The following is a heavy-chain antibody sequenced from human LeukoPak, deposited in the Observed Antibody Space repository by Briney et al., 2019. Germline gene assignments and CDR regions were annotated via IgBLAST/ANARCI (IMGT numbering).Heavy chain of an antibody. J-gene: IGHJ6*03. Sequence: PSETLSLTCTVSGYSISSGYYWGWIRQPPGEGLEWIGSIYHSGSTYYNPSLKSRVTISVDTSKNQFSLKLSSVTAADTAVYYCARVERGYSYGPTYYYYYMDVWGKGTTVTVSS. CDR1: GYSISSGYY. CDR2: IYHSGST. V-gene: IGHV4-38-2*02. D-gene: IGHD5-18*01. CDR3: ARVERGYSYGPTYYYYYMDV.